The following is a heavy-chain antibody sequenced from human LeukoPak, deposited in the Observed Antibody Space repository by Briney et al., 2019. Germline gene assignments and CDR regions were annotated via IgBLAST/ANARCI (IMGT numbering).Heavy chain of an antibody. CDR1: GYTFTSFY. Sequence: ASVKVSCKTSGYTFTSFYIHWVRQAPGQGLEWVGMINPSGGATAYAQNFQGRVTVTRDTFTTTVYMALSSLGPEDTAIYYRARDPEGEYFQNWGQGTLVIVSS. CDR2: INPSGGAT. J-gene: IGHJ1*01. CDR3: ARDPEGEYFQN. V-gene: IGHV1-46*01. D-gene: IGHD1-14*01.